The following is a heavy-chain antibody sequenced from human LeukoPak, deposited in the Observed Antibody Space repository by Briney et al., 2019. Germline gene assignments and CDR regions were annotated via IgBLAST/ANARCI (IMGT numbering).Heavy chain of an antibody. CDR3: ARAPPGIAAAGIWGGGGYFDY. D-gene: IGHD6-13*01. CDR1: GGSFSGYY. Sequence: PSETLSLTCAVYGGSFSGYYWGWIRQPPGKGLEWIGSIYHSGSTYYNPSLKSRVTISVDTSKNQFSLKLSSVTAADTAVYYCARAPPGIAAAGIWGGGGYFDYWGQGTLVTVSS. V-gene: IGHV4-34*01. CDR2: IYHSGST. J-gene: IGHJ4*02.